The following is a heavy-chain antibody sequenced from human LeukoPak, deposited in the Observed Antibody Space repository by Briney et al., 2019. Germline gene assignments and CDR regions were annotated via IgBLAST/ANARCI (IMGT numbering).Heavy chain of an antibody. CDR3: AADGMVAFK. CDR2: TVVGSGNT. J-gene: IGHJ4*02. CDR1: GFTFSNSA. D-gene: IGHD1-26*01. Sequence: SVKVSCKASGFTFSNSAMQWVRQARGQRLEWIGWTVVGSGNTNYAQKFQKRVTITRDMSTSTAYMELSSLRSEDTAIYYCAADGMVAFKWGQGTLVTVSS. V-gene: IGHV1-58*02.